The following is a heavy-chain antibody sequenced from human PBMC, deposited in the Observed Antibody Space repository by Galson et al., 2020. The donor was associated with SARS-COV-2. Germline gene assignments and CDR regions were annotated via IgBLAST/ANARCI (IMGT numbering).Heavy chain of an antibody. V-gene: IGHV3-21*01. J-gene: IGHJ4*02. D-gene: IGHD1-26*01. CDR3: VREGAATSTGDY. Sequence: GGSLRLSCAASGFTFSGYSMNWVRQTPGKGLEWVSSISSSSTYIYYADSVKGRFTISRDNAKNSVFLQMNSLRAEDTAMYYCVREGAATSTGDYWGQGTLVTVSA. CDR1: GFTFSGYS. CDR2: ISSSSTYI.